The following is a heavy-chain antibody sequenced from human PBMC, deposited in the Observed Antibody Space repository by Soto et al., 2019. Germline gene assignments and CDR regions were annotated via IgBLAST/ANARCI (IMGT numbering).Heavy chain of an antibody. CDR2: IYYSGTT. D-gene: IGHD3-10*01. CDR1: SGSISSGGYS. CDR3: ARGGDSGSYYNY. Sequence: QLQLQESGSGLVKPSQTLSLTCAVSSGSISSGGYSWSWVRQPPGKGLEWIGYIYYSGTTSYNPPLKSRVTISVDRSKNQFSLQLSSVTAADTAVYHCARGGDSGSYYNYWGQGTLVNVSS. V-gene: IGHV4-30-2*01. J-gene: IGHJ4*02.